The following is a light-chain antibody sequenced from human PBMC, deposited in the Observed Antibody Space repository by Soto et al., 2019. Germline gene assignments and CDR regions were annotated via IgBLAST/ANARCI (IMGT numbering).Light chain of an antibody. CDR2: GTS. V-gene: IGKV3-20*01. CDR3: QQYGSSPWT. CDR1: QSVSSN. Sequence: EIVMTPSPATLSVSPGERATLSCRASQSVSSNLAWYQQKPGQAPRLLIYGTSSRATGIPDRFSGSGSGTDFTLTINRLEPEDFVIYYCQQYGSSPWTFGQGTKVDIK. J-gene: IGKJ1*01.